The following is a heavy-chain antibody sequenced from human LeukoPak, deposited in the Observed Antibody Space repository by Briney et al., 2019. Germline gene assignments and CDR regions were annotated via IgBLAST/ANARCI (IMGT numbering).Heavy chain of an antibody. CDR3: AKSTTVTQRGYFDY. CDR2: IPYDGSNK. V-gene: IGHV3-30*18. J-gene: IGHJ4*02. D-gene: IGHD4-17*01. Sequence: GSLRLSCSASGFTFRSYGMHWVRQAPAKGLEWVAIIPYDGSNKYYADSVKGRFTISRGNSKNTLYLQMNSLRAEDTAVYYCAKSTTVTQRGYFDYWGREPWSPSPQ. CDR1: GFTFRSYG.